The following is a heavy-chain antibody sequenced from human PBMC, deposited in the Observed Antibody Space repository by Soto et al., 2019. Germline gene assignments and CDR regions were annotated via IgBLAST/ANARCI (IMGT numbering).Heavy chain of an antibody. V-gene: IGHV4-59*08. Sequence: SETLSLTCTVSGGSISSYYWSWIRQPPGKGLEWIGYIYYGGSTNYNPSLKSRVTISVDTPKNQFSLKLSSVTAADTAVYYCAKNWNWGSLVHWGQGTLVTVSS. CDR1: GGSISSYY. D-gene: IGHD7-27*01. CDR3: AKNWNWGSLVH. J-gene: IGHJ4*02. CDR2: IYYGGST.